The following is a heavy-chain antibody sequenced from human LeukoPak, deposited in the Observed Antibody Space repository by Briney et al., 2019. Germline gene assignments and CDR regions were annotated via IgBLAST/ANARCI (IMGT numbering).Heavy chain of an antibody. J-gene: IGHJ4*02. D-gene: IGHD1-26*01. V-gene: IGHV4-4*02. CDR2: ISLRGLT. CDR3: SRESGPFSPFGS. Sequence: SETLSLTCGVSGGSISGTNWWSWVRQPPGQGLEWIGEISLRGLTNYNPSLRSRLTMSLDESKNQVSLNLTSVTAADTAVYYCSRESGPFSPFGSWGQGTLVPVHS. CDR1: GGSISGTNW.